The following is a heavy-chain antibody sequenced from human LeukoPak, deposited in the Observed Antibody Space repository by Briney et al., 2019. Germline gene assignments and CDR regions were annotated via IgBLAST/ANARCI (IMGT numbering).Heavy chain of an antibody. CDR3: ATGGPYTYYDFWRGKGLGY. Sequence: ASVKVSCKASGYTFTGYYMHWVRQAPGQGLEWMGWINPNSGGTNYAQKFQGRVTMTRDTSISTAYMELSRLRSDDTAVYYCATGGPYTYYDFWRGKGLGYWGQGTLVTVSS. CDR2: INPNSGGT. V-gene: IGHV1-2*02. D-gene: IGHD3-3*01. CDR1: GYTFTGYY. J-gene: IGHJ4*02.